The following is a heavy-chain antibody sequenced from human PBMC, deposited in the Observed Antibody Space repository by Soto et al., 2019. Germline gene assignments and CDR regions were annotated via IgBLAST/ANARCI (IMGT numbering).Heavy chain of an antibody. J-gene: IGHJ3*02. D-gene: IGHD5-18*01. V-gene: IGHV3-23*01. Sequence: EVQLLESGGGSVQPGGSLRLSCAASGFTFSSYAMSWVRQAPGKWLEWVSGVSGSGGSTYCVDSVKGRFTISRDNSKNTLYLQMNSLRAEDTAVYYCAKDFGYNYGYDAFDIWGQGTMVTVSS. CDR2: VSGSGGST. CDR1: GFTFSSYA. CDR3: AKDFGYNYGYDAFDI.